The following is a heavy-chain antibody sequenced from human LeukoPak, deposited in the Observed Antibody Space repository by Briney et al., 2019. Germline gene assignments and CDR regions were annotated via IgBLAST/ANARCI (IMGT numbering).Heavy chain of an antibody. D-gene: IGHD5-18*01. Sequence: ASETLSLTCTVSGGPISRVDYYWSWPRQPPGKGLEWIGYIYDSGTTSYNPSLKSRVTISVDTSENQFSLNLSSVTAADTAVYYWARGIYYFDYWGEGTLVTVSS. CDR2: IYDSGTT. CDR3: ARGIYYFDY. V-gene: IGHV4-30-4*01. J-gene: IGHJ4*02. CDR1: GGPISRVDYY.